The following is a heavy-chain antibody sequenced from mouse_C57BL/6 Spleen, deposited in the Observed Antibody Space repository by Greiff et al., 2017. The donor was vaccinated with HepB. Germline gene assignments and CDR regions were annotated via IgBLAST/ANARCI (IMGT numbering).Heavy chain of an antibody. CDR2: IYPRSGNT. J-gene: IGHJ1*03. CDR3: ASYGSSRYFDV. CDR1: GYTFTSYG. D-gene: IGHD1-1*01. V-gene: IGHV1-81*01. Sequence: VKLQQSGAELARPGASVKLSCKASGYTFTSYGISWVKQRTGQGLEWIGEIYPRSGNTYYNEKFKGKAILTADKSSSTAYMELRSLTSEDSAVYFCASYGSSRYFDVWGTGTTVTVSS.